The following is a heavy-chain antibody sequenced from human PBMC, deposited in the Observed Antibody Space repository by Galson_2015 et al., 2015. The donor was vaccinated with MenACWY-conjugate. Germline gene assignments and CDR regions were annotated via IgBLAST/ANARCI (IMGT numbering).Heavy chain of an antibody. V-gene: IGHV4-61*08. CDR1: CGSASSSGYY. J-gene: IGHJ4*02. CDR3: GREFSY. Sequence: EPLSLTCPVACGSASSSGYYWTWIRQPPGKGLEWIGLIYDSGTTKYNPSLRGRVTISLDTSKNQVSLNLSSVTAADTAVYYCGREFSYWGQGTLVTVSS. D-gene: IGHD2/OR15-2a*01. CDR2: IYDSGTT.